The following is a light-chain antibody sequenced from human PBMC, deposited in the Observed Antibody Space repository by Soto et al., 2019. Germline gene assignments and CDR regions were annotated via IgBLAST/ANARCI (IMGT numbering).Light chain of an antibody. CDR2: GAS. CDR1: QSVSSN. CDR3: QQYNNWPLA. Sequence: EIVMTQSPATLSVSPGERATLSCRASQSVSSNLAWYQQKPGQAPRLLIYGASTRAAGIPARFSGNGSGPEFTLTISSLQSEDFAVYYCQQYNNWPLAFGQGTEVEI. V-gene: IGKV3-15*01. J-gene: IGKJ1*01.